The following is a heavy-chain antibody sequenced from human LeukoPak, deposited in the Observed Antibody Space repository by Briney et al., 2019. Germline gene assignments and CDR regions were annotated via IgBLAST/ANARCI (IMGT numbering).Heavy chain of an antibody. CDR3: VTTTRGYSRDY. CDR2: ISSSGSTI. V-gene: IGHV3-48*03. CDR1: GFTFSSYE. D-gene: IGHD3-22*01. Sequence: GGSLRLSCAASGFTFSSYEMNWVRQAPGKGLEWVSYISSSGSTIYYADSVKGRFTISRDNAKNSLFLQMDGLRVEDTAVYYCVTTTRGYSRDYWGQGTLVTVSS. J-gene: IGHJ4*02.